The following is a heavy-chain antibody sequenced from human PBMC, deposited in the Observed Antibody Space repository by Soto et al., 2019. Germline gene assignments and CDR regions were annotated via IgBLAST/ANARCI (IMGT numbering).Heavy chain of an antibody. J-gene: IGHJ6*02. CDR1: GGTFSSYA. D-gene: IGHD5-18*01. V-gene: IGHV1-69*12. CDR3: ARVGGYSYGYNYYGMDV. Sequence: QVQLVQSGAEVKKPGSSVKVSCKASGGTFSSYAISWVRQAPGQGLEWMGGIIPIFGTANYAQKFQGRVTITADESPSTXYMELSSLRSEDTAVYYCARVGGYSYGYNYYGMDVWGQGTTVTVSS. CDR2: IIPIFGTA.